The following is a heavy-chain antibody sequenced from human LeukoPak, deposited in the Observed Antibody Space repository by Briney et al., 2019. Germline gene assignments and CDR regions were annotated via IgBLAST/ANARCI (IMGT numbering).Heavy chain of an antibody. Sequence: SETLSLTCTVSGGSISSSSYYWGWIRQPPGKGLEWIGSIYYSGSTYHNPSLKSRVTISADTSKNQFSLKLSSVTAADTAVYYCARVGIVVVTAIYWYFDLWGRGTLVTVSS. CDR1: GGSISSSSYY. V-gene: IGHV4-39*07. CDR2: IYYSGST. D-gene: IGHD2-21*02. CDR3: ARVGIVVVTAIYWYFDL. J-gene: IGHJ2*01.